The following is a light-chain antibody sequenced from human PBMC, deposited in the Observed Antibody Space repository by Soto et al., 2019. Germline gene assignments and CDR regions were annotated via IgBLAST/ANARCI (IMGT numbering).Light chain of an antibody. J-gene: IGKJ5*01. V-gene: IGKV3-11*01. CDR2: DAS. CDR1: QSVSSY. CDR3: QQRSNWIT. Sequence: TVLTQSPATLSFSPGERATLSCRASQSVSSYLAWYQQKPGQAPRLLIYDASNGATGIPARFSGSGSGTDFTLTISSLEPEDFAVYYCQQRSNWITFGQGTRLEIK.